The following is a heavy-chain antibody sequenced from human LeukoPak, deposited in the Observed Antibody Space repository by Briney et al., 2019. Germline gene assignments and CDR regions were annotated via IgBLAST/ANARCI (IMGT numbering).Heavy chain of an antibody. CDR2: INSDGSST. Sequence: GGSLRLSCAASGFTFSNYEMNWVRQAPGKGLVWLSRINSDGSSTSYADSVKGRFTISRDNAKNTLHLQMNSLRAEDTAMYYCARPTYYDTSGYVAYWGQGTLVTVSS. V-gene: IGHV3-74*01. J-gene: IGHJ4*02. CDR1: GFTFSNYE. CDR3: ARPTYYDTSGYVAY. D-gene: IGHD3-22*01.